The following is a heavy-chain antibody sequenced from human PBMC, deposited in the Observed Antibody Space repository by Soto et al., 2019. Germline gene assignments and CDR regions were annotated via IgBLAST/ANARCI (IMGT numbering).Heavy chain of an antibody. Sequence: GSLRLSCAASGFTFSSYAMSWVRQAPGKGLEWVSVISGSGGSTYYADSVKGRFTISRDNSKNTLYLQMNSLRAEDTAVYYCAKGYSGYDTFDYWGQGTLVTVSS. CDR2: ISGSGGST. D-gene: IGHD5-12*01. V-gene: IGHV3-23*01. CDR3: AKGYSGYDTFDY. CDR1: GFTFSSYA. J-gene: IGHJ4*02.